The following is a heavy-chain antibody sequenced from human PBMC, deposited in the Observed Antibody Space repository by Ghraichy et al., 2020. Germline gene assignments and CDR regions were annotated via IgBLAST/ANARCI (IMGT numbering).Heavy chain of an antibody. D-gene: IGHD5-12*01. CDR1: GLTFSSYW. Sequence: GGSLRLSCAASGLTFSSYWMSWVRQAPGKGLEWVANIKQDGSEKYYVDSVKGRFTISRDNAKNSLYLQMNSLRAEDTAVYYCARLVLATRHYNYYYGMDVWGQGTTVTVSS. CDR3: ARLVLATRHYNYYYGMDV. V-gene: IGHV3-7*01. J-gene: IGHJ6*02. CDR2: IKQDGSEK.